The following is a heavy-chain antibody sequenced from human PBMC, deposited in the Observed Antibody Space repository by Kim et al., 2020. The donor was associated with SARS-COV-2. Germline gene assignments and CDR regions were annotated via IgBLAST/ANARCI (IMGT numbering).Heavy chain of an antibody. J-gene: IGHJ5*01. Sequence: SQTLSLTCAVYGGSFSGYYWTWIRQPPGKGLEWLGQINDRGSSRYNPSLKSRVTISVDTSKNQFSLKLRSVTAADTAVYYCARVGSLWFGELSVPSSIDS. CDR2: INDRGSS. CDR1: GGSFSGYY. D-gene: IGHD3-10*01. CDR3: ARVGSLWFGELSVPSSIDS. V-gene: IGHV4-34*01.